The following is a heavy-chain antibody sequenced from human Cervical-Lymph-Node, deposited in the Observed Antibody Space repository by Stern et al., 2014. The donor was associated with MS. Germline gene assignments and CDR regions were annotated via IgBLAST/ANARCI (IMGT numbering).Heavy chain of an antibody. CDR1: GGTFSSYA. CDR3: ARGELKEGLVRGMDV. J-gene: IGHJ6*02. CDR2: IIPIFGTA. D-gene: IGHD1-26*01. V-gene: IGHV1-69*01. Sequence: QLVQSGAEVKKPGSPVKDSCKASGGTFSSYAITWGRQAPGQGIEWMGGIIPIFGTANYAQKVQGRVTITADESTSTAYMELSSLRSEDTAVYYCARGELKEGLVRGMDVWGQGTTVTVSS.